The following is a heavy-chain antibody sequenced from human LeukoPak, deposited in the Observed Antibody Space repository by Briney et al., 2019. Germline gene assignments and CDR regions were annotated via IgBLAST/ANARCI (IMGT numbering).Heavy chain of an antibody. Sequence: AETLSHTCAVYGGSFSGYYGRCIRQPPGKAGEGRGEINQSGSTNYNPSLKSRDTISVDTSKNQFSLKLSSVTAADTAVYYCARGVCSGGGCYGLFNYWGQGTLVTVSS. CDR2: INQSGST. CDR1: GGSFSGYY. V-gene: IGHV4-34*01. CDR3: ARGVCSGGGCYGLFNY. D-gene: IGHD2-15*01. J-gene: IGHJ4*02.